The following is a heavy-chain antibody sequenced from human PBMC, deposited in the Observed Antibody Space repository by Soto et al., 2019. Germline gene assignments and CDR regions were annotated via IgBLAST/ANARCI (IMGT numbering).Heavy chain of an antibody. Sequence: PSETLSLTCAVSGYSIASGYYWAWIRQSPGKGLEWIGSIYHAGIVYYNPSLNSRVAVSLDTSKIHFPLKLTSVTAADTVVYYCARTFDYYGMDVWGQGTTVTVS. J-gene: IGHJ6*02. CDR1: GYSIASGYY. V-gene: IGHV4-38-2*01. CDR2: IYHAGIV. CDR3: ARTFDYYGMDV.